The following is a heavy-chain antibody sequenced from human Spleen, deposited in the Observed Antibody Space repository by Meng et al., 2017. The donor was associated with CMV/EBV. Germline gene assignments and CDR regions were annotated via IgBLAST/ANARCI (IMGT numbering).Heavy chain of an antibody. V-gene: IGHV4-30-4*08. CDR2: IYYSGST. CDR3: AREGRSHQVGVSVY. Sequence: QGQLQEPGPGLVKPSQTLSLTRTFSGGSIGRVVYYWSWRRQPPGKGLEWIGYIYYSGSTYYNPSPKSRVTISVETSKNQFSLKLRFVTAADTAVYYCAREGRSHQVGVSVYWGQGNLVTVSS. CDR1: GGSIGRVVYY. D-gene: IGHD2-21*01. J-gene: IGHJ4*02.